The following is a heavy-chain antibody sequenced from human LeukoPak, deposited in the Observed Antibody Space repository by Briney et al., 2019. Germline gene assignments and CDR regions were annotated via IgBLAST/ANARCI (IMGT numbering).Heavy chain of an antibody. Sequence: GGSLRLSCAASGFTFSSYAMSWVRQAPGKGREWVSAISGSGGSTYYADSVKGRFTISRDNSKNTLYLQMNSLRAEDTAVYYCAKDGYIVVVTAAAEYFQHWGQGTLVTVSS. CDR3: AKDGYIVVVTAAAEYFQH. CDR2: ISGSGGST. D-gene: IGHD2-21*02. CDR1: GFTFSSYA. V-gene: IGHV3-23*01. J-gene: IGHJ1*01.